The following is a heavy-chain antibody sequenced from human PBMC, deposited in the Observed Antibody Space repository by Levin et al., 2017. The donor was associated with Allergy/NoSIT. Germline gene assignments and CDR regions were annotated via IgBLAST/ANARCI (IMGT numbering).Heavy chain of an antibody. CDR3: AKSVQLVASFFAH. CDR1: GFPFDDYA. D-gene: IGHD3-3*01. J-gene: IGHJ4*02. V-gene: IGHV3-20*04. Sequence: PGGSLRLSCAVSGFPFDDYAVSWVRQAPGKRLEWIAGINWNGVRPDYADSVKGRFTISRDNAKNSLYLQMDGLRDEDTALYYCAKSVQLVASFFAHWGQGTLVTVSS. CDR2: INWNGVRP.